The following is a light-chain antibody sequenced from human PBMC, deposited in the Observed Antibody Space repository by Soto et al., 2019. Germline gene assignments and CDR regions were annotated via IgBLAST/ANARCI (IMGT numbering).Light chain of an antibody. CDR1: SSNIGAGYD. CDR2: GNS. Sequence: SVLTQPPSVSGAPGQRVTLSCTGSSSNIGAGYDVHWYQQLPGTAPKLLIYGNSNRPSGVPDRFSGSKSGTSASLAITGLQAEDEADYYCQSYDSSLSTVFGGGTKLTVL. V-gene: IGLV1-40*01. CDR3: QSYDSSLSTV. J-gene: IGLJ2*01.